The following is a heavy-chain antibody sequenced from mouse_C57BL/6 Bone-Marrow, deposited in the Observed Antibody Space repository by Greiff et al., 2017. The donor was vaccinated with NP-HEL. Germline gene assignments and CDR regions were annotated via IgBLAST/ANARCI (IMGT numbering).Heavy chain of an antibody. CDR1: GFTFTAYY. Sequence: EVMLVESGGGLVQPGGSLSLSCAASGFTFTAYYMSWVRQPPGTALAWVGFIRNKANGYTIEYSASVKGRFTISRDNSQSILYLQMNALRAEDSATYYCARSIYYDYADDPFYGMDYWGQGTSVTVSS. V-gene: IGHV7-3*01. CDR2: IRNKANGYTI. J-gene: IGHJ4*01. CDR3: ARSIYYDYADDPFYGMDY. D-gene: IGHD2-4*01.